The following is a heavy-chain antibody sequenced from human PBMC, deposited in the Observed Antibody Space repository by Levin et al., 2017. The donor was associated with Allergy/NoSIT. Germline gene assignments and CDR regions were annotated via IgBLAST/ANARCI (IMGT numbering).Heavy chain of an antibody. V-gene: IGHV4-34*01. CDR3: ARAITFGGVFHLPD. Sequence: SQTLSLTCAVYGGSFSGYYWSWIRQPPGKGLEWIGEINHSGSTNYNPSLKSRVTISVDTSKNQFSLKLSSVTAADTAVYYCARAITFGGVFHLPDWGQGTLVTVSS. J-gene: IGHJ4*02. CDR1: GGSFSGYY. CDR2: INHSGST. D-gene: IGHD3-16*01.